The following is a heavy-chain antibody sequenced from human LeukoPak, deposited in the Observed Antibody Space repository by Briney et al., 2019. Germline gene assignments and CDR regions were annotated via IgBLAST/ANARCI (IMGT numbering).Heavy chain of an antibody. Sequence: GGSLRLSYTASGFTFGDYAMSWVRQATGKGLEWVGFIRSKAYGGTTEYAASVKGRFTISRDDSKSIAYLQMNSLKTEDTAVYYCTRWDWELELRFHFDYWGQGTLVTVSS. J-gene: IGHJ4*02. CDR3: TRWDWELELRFHFDY. D-gene: IGHD1-7*01. CDR2: IRSKAYGGTT. V-gene: IGHV3-49*04. CDR1: GFTFGDYA.